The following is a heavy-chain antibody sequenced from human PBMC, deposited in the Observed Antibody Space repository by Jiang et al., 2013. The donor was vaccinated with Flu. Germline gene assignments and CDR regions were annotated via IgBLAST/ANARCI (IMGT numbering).Heavy chain of an antibody. Sequence: KPTQTLTLTCQFSGFSISTSGVGVGWIRQPPGKALEWLALIYWDDDKRYRPSLKDRLTITKDTSQNQVVLTMANVDTVDTGTYFCAHRRSGLFSGPMQDTFAYWGQGTTVIVSS. CDR3: AHRRSGLFSGPMQDTFAY. V-gene: IGHV2-5*02. D-gene: IGHD3-16*01. J-gene: IGHJ3*01. CDR1: GFSISTSGVG. CDR2: IYWDDDK.